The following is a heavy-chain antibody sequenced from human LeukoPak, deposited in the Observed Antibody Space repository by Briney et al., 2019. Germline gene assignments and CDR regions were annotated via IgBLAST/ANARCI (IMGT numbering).Heavy chain of an antibody. CDR1: GFTFSSYT. V-gene: IGHV3-7*01. D-gene: IGHD6-13*01. J-gene: IGHJ4*02. CDR2: IKQDGSEK. Sequence: GGSLRLSCAVSGFTFSSYTMNWVRQAPGKGLEWVANIKQDGSEKYYVDSVKGRFTISRDNAKNSLYLQMNSLRAEDTAVYYCAREGLIAAADYWGQGTLVTVSS. CDR3: AREGLIAAADY.